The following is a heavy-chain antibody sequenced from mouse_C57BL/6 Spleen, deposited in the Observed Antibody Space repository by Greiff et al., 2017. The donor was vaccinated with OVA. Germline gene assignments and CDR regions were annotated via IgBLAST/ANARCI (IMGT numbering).Heavy chain of an antibody. D-gene: IGHD2-1*01. J-gene: IGHJ2*01. V-gene: IGHV1-54*01. Sequence: QVQLQQSGAELVRPGTSVKVSCKASGYAFTNYLIEWVKQRPGQGLEWIGVINPGSGGTNYNVKFKGKATLTADKSSSTAYMQLSSLTSEDSAVYFCARERGNYQGYFDYWGQGTTRTVSS. CDR1: GYAFTNYL. CDR3: ARERGNYQGYFDY. CDR2: INPGSGGT.